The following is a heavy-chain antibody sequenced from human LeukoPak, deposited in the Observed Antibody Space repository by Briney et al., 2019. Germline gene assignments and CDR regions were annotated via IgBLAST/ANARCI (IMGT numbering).Heavy chain of an antibody. D-gene: IGHD3-10*01. CDR3: ARRYYGSGSYYLDF. V-gene: IGHV5-51*01. Sequence: GESLKISCKGSGYSFANYWIAWVRQMPGQGLEWMGNIFPGDSDTRYSPSFQGQVTISADTSISTVYLQWSSLKASDTAMYYCARRYYGSGSYYLDFWGQGTLVTVSS. CDR2: IFPGDSDT. CDR1: GYSFANYW. J-gene: IGHJ4*02.